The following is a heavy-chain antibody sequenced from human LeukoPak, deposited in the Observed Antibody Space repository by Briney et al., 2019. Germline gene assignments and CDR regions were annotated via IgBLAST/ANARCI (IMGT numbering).Heavy chain of an antibody. Sequence: SETLSLTCTVSGGSISSDYWSWIRQPSGKGLEWIGYIYYLGATNYNPSLESRVAISTDTSKTQFSLKVTSVTAADTAVYYCAKEGSSGLFDSWGQGILVTVSS. D-gene: IGHD3-22*01. J-gene: IGHJ4*02. V-gene: IGHV4-59*01. CDR1: GGSISSDY. CDR2: IYYLGAT. CDR3: AKEGSSGLFDS.